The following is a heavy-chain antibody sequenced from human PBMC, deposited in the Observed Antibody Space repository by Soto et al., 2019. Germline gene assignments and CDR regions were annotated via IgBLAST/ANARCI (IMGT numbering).Heavy chain of an antibody. Sequence: EVQLVESGGGLVQPGGSLRLSCAASGFTFSSYEMHWVRQAPGKGLEWVSYIISSGSTTYSADSVKGQFTISRDNAKNSLYLQMNSLRAEDMAVYYCASMITPDYWGQGTLVTVSS. CDR2: IISSGSTT. D-gene: IGHD3-16*01. V-gene: IGHV3-48*03. CDR1: GFTFSSYE. J-gene: IGHJ4*02. CDR3: ASMITPDY.